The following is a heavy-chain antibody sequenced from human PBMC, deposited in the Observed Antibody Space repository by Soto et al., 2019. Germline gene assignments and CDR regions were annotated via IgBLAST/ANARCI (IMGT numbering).Heavy chain of an antibody. CDR3: ARDYGDYSFFFDY. D-gene: IGHD4-17*01. CDR1: GGSFTTYQ. V-gene: IGHV4-59*01. CDR2: YSGFT. J-gene: IGHJ4*02. Sequence: SETLSLTCAVSGGSFTTYQWSWIRQPPGKGLEWIGGYSGFTNYNPSLENRATISVDHSKNQFFLTLRSVTAADTAVYYCARDYGDYSFFFDYWGQGALVTVSS.